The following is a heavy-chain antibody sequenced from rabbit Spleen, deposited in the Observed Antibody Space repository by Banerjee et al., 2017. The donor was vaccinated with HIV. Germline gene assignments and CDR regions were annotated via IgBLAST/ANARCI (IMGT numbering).Heavy chain of an antibody. J-gene: IGHJ3*01. CDR3: ARAIVPWLGLTRLDL. CDR1: GFDIKKYG. Sequence: QEQLVESGGGLVQPGGSLKVSCKVSGFDIKKYGVTWVHQAPGKGLEWIGYIDPVFGVSYYASWVNGRFTISSHDAQNTLYLQLTSLTAADTATYFCARAIVPWLGLTRLDLWGQGTLVTVS. D-gene: IGHD4-1*01. CDR2: IDPVFGVS. V-gene: IGHV1S47*01.